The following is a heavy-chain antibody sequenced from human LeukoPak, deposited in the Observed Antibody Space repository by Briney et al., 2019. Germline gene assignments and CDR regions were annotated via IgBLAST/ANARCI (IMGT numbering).Heavy chain of an antibody. V-gene: IGHV4-34*01. D-gene: IGHD6-13*01. CDR2: INHSGST. CDR3: ARGYGSSWYQFDP. J-gene: IGHJ5*02. Sequence: SETLSLTCAVYGGSFSGYYWSWIRQPPGKGLEWIGEINHSGSTNYNPSLKSRVTISVDTSKNQFSLKLSSVTAADTAVYYCARGYGSSWYQFDPWGQGTLVTVSP. CDR1: GGSFSGYY.